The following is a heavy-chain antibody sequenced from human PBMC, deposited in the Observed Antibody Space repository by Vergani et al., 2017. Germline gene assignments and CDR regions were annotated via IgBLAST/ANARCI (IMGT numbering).Heavy chain of an antibody. CDR3: ARVASDCSGGSCRSFAFDI. V-gene: IGHV1-69*01. CDR1: GGTFSSYA. Sequence: QVQLVQSGAEVKKPGSSVKVSCKASGGTFSSYAISWVRQAPGQGLEWMGGIIPIFGTANYAQKFQGRVTITADESTSTAYMELSSLRSEDTAVYYCARVASDCSGGSCRSFAFDIWGQGTMVTVSS. D-gene: IGHD2-15*01. J-gene: IGHJ3*02. CDR2: IIPIFGTA.